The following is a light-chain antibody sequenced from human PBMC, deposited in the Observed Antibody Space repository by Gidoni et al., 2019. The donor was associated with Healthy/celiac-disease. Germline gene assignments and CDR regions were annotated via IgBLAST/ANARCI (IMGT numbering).Light chain of an antibody. CDR3: QQYGSSPWT. CDR2: GAS. V-gene: IGKV3-20*01. Sequence: DIVLTQSPGTLSLSPGERATLSCRASQSVSSSYLAWYQQKPGQAPLLLIYGASSRATGIPARFSGSGSGTDFTLTISRLEPEDFAVYYCQQYGSSPWTFGQGTKVEIK. CDR1: QSVSSSY. J-gene: IGKJ1*01.